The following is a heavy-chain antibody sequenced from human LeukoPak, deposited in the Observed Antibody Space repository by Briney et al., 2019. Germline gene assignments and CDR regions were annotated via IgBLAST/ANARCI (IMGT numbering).Heavy chain of an antibody. J-gene: IGHJ6*02. D-gene: IGHD2-15*01. CDR3: AREIVVVVAATEDYYYYCGMDV. V-gene: IGHV1-69*13. Sequence: SVEVSCKASGGTFSSYAISWVRQAPGQGLEWMGGIIPIFGTANYAQKFQGRVTITADESTSTAYMELSSLRSEDTAVYYCAREIVVVVAATEDYYYYCGMDVWGQGTTVTVSS. CDR1: GGTFSSYA. CDR2: IIPIFGTA.